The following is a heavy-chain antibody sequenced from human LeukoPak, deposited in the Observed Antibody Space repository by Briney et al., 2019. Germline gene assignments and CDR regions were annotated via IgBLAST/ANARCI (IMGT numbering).Heavy chain of an antibody. CDR2: MNPNSGNT. Sequence: ASVKVSCKASGYTFTSYDINWVRQATGQGLEWMGWMNPNSGNTGYAQKFQGRVTITRNTSISTAYMELSSLRSEDTAVYYCARGPTIFGVVXIDXWGQGXLVTV. CDR3: ARGPTIFGVVXIDX. CDR1: GYTFTSYD. D-gene: IGHD3-3*01. J-gene: IGHJ4*02. V-gene: IGHV1-8*03.